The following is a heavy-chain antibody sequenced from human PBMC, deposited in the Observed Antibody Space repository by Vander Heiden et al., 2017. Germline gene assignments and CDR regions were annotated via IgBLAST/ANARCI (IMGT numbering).Heavy chain of an antibody. CDR2: IKLDGSEK. V-gene: IGHV3-7*04. Sequence: EVQLVESGGGLVKPGGSLRRSCIAPGFTFSSYWMSWVRQAPGKGLEWVANIKLDGSEKDYLESVKGRFTISIDNARNSLYMQMNSLRVEDTGVYYCAWGYSYVFYWGQGTLVTVSS. CDR1: GFTFSSYW. CDR3: AWGYSYVFY. J-gene: IGHJ4*02. D-gene: IGHD5-18*01.